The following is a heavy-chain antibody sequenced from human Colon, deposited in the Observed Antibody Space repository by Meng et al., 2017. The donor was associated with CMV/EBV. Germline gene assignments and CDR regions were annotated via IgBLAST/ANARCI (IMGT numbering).Heavy chain of an antibody. J-gene: IGHJ4*02. CDR3: AIRHTSGWYYFDY. CDR2: TYFRSRWLY. D-gene: IGHD6-19*01. CDR1: GDSVSSATVG. Sequence: SETLSLTCVVSGDSVSSATVGWNWLRQSPSRGLECLGRTYFRSRWLYDYAESVKGRVVISADSSNNQFTLQLNSVTPEDTAVYFCAIRHTSGWYYFDYWGQGTLVTVSS. V-gene: IGHV6-1*01.